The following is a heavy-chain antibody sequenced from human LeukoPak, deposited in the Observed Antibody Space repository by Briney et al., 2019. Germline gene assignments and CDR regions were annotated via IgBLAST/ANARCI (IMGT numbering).Heavy chain of an antibody. CDR3: ARGAFARDGYNHLDYYYYMDV. J-gene: IGHJ6*03. CDR1: GYTFTSYD. V-gene: IGHV1-8*01. Sequence: GASVKVSCKASGYTFTSYDIYWVRQATGQGLEWMGWMNPNSGNTGYAQKFQGRVTMTRNTSISTAYMELSSLRSEDTAVYYCARGAFARDGYNHLDYYYYMDVWGKGTTVTVSS. CDR2: MNPNSGNT. D-gene: IGHD5-24*01.